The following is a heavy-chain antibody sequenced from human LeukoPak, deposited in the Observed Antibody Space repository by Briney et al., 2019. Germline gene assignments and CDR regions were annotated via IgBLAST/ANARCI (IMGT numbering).Heavy chain of an antibody. V-gene: IGHV3-33*01. CDR3: ASLGSNYFDY. CDR1: GFTFSTYG. CDR2: IWYDGSNK. J-gene: IGHJ4*02. D-gene: IGHD3-10*01. Sequence: PGGSLRLSCAASGFTFSTYGMHWVRQAPGKGLEWVAVIWYDGSNKYYADSVKGRFTISRDNSKNTLYLQMSSLRAEDTAVYYCASLGSNYFDYWGQGTLVTVSS.